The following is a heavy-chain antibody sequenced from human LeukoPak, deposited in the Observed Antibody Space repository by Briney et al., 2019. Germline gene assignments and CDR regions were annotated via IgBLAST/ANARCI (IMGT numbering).Heavy chain of an antibody. V-gene: IGHV1-18*01. CDR1: GYRFTSYG. D-gene: IGHD2-15*01. J-gene: IGHJ5*02. CDR3: AREGYCSGGICYSTMNWFDP. CDR2: ISAYNGNT. Sequence: ASVKVSCKASGYRFTSYGITWVRQAPGQGLEWMGWISAYNGNTDYAQKVQGRVTLTTDTSTSTAYMELRSLRSDDTAVYYCAREGYCSGGICYSTMNWFDPWGQGTLVTVSS.